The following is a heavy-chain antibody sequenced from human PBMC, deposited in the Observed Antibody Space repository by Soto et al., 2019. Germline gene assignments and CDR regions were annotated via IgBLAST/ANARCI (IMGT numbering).Heavy chain of an antibody. CDR1: GGTFSSYA. CDR2: IIPIFGTA. V-gene: IGHV1-69*13. D-gene: IGHD4-4*01. Sequence: SVNVSCKSSGGTFSSYAISWGREAPGQGLEWMGGIIPIFGTANYAQKFQGRVTITADESTSTAYMELSSLRSEDTAVYYCARALTVTTRGYYYYGMDVWGQGTTVTVSS. CDR3: ARALTVTTRGYYYYGMDV. J-gene: IGHJ6*02.